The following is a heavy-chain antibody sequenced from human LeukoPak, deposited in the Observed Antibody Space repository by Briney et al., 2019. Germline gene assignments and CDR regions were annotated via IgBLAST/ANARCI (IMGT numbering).Heavy chain of an antibody. V-gene: IGHV3-23*05. Sequence: GGSLRLSCAASGFDFKTLGMSWARQAPGKGLEWVSAIGGSGNTIYYADSVRGRFSISRDNSKNTLYLQMNSLRAEDTAVYYCARVPPSFDGYYFDYWGQGTLVTVSS. J-gene: IGHJ4*02. D-gene: IGHD3-9*01. CDR2: IGGSGNTI. CDR1: GFDFKTLG. CDR3: ARVPPSFDGYYFDY.